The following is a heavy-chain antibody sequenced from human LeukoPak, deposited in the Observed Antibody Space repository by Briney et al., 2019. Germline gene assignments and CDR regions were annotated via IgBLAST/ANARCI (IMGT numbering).Heavy chain of an antibody. CDR2: ITRPGTTT. V-gene: IGHV3-48*04. Sequence: PGESLRLSCATSGFTFSAYSLSWVRQAPGKGLEWVSHITRPGTTTYYAESVGGRFTISRDNAKNSLYLQMNSLRAEDTAVYYCAELGITMIGGVWGKGTTVTISS. CDR3: AELGITMIGGV. J-gene: IGHJ6*04. D-gene: IGHD3-10*02. CDR1: GFTFSAYS.